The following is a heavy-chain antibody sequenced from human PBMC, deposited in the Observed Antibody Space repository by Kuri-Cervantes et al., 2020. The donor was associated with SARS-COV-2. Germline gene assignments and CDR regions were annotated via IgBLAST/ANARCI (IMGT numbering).Heavy chain of an antibody. J-gene: IGHJ6*02. D-gene: IGHD3-22*01. CDR3: ARDLYYYDSSGPEGYYYYGMDV. V-gene: IGHV1-69*06. Sequence: SVKVSCKASGGTFSSYAISWVRQAPGQGLEWMGGIIPIFGTANYAQKFQGRVTITADKSTSTAYMELSSLRSEGTAVYYCARDLYYYDSSGPEGYYYYGMDVWGQGTTVTVSS. CDR1: GGTFSSYA. CDR2: IIPIFGTA.